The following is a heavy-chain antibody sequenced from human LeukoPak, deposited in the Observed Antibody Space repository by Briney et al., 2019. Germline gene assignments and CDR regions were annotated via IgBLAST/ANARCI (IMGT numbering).Heavy chain of an antibody. Sequence: PSETLSLTCTVSGGSISSSSYYWSWIRQPPGKGLEWIGEINHSGSTNYNPSLKSRVTISVDTSKNQFSLKLSSVTAADTAVYYCAGLRATLWFGEFIPAGLSWFDPWGQGTLVTVSS. D-gene: IGHD3-10*01. CDR3: AGLRATLWFGEFIPAGLSWFDP. CDR1: GGSISSSSYY. CDR2: INHSGST. V-gene: IGHV4-39*07. J-gene: IGHJ5*02.